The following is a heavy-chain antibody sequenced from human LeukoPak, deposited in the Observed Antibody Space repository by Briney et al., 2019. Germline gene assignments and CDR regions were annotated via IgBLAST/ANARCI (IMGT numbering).Heavy chain of an antibody. Sequence: ASVKVSCKTSGYTFTYYGTNWVRQAPGQGLEWMGWISPYNGNTNYAQRFEGRVTMTTDTSTTTAYMELKSLRSDDTAVYYCTRTGYLRSRHFDNWGQGTLVIVSS. CDR1: GYTFTYYG. CDR3: TRTGYLRSRHFDN. D-gene: IGHD6-13*01. CDR2: ISPYNGNT. J-gene: IGHJ4*02. V-gene: IGHV1-18*01.